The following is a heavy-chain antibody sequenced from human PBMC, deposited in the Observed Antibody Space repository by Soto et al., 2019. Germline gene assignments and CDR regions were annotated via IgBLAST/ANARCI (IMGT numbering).Heavy chain of an antibody. CDR2: IYPGDSDT. Sequence: GESLKISCKGSGYSFTSYWIGWVRQMPGKGMEWMGIIYPGDSDTRYSPSFQGQVTISADKSSSTAYLQWSSLKASDTAMYYCGRQPAPVFFFWVYYSYVMYVWAQGTTVPV. D-gene: IGHD3-3*01. CDR1: GYSFTSYW. CDR3: GRQPAPVFFFWVYYSYVMYV. J-gene: IGHJ6*02. V-gene: IGHV5-51*01.